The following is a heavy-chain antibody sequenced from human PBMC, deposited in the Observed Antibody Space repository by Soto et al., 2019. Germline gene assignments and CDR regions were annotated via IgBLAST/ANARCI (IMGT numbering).Heavy chain of an antibody. D-gene: IGHD3-22*01. CDR2: ISYDGSNK. J-gene: IGHJ4*02. Sequence: QVQLVESGGGVVQPGRSLRLSCAASGFTFSSYGMHWVRQAPGKGLEWVAVISYDGSNKYYADSVKGRFTISRDNSKNTLYLQMNSLRAEDTAVYYCAKRPASGYYYPGAPWAPDYWGQGTLVTVSS. CDR1: GFTFSSYG. CDR3: AKRPASGYYYPGAPWAPDY. V-gene: IGHV3-30*18.